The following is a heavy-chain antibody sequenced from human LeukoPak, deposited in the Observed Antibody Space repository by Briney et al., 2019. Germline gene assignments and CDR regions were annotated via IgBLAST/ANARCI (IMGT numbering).Heavy chain of an antibody. CDR3: ARENPSGYYDRPIDY. CDR2: IYYSGSI. Sequence: SETLSLTCTVSGASISSYYWSWIRQPPGKGLEWIGDIYYSGSIKYNPSLKSRVTMSVDTSKNQFSLKLSSVTAADTAIYYCARENPSGYYDRPIDYWGQGTLVTVSS. V-gene: IGHV4-59*01. D-gene: IGHD3-22*01. J-gene: IGHJ4*02. CDR1: GASISSYY.